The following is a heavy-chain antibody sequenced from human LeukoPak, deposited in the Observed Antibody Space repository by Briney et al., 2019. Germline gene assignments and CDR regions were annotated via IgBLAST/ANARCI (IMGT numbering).Heavy chain of an antibody. CDR3: ARSYYDSSDYYFTS. CDR2: IIPILGIA. V-gene: IGHV1-69*04. J-gene: IGHJ4*02. Sequence: ASVKVSCKASGGTFSSYAISWVRQAPGQGLEWMGRIIPILGIANYAQKFQGRVTITADKSTSTAYMELSSLRSEDTAVYYCARSYYDSSDYYFTSWGQGILVTVSS. CDR1: GGTFSSYA. D-gene: IGHD3-22*01.